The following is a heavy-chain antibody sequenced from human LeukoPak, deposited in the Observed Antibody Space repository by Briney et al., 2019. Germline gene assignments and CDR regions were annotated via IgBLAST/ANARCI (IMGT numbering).Heavy chain of an antibody. D-gene: IGHD6-19*01. J-gene: IGHJ4*02. CDR1: GFTFSDYA. CDR3: AKKVHKTAAGLGCDY. CDR2: ISTSGVST. Sequence: PGGSLRLSCAASGFTFSDYAMSWVRQSPGKGLEWVSAISTSGVSTYYADSVKGRSTISRDNSKDSLYLQMSSLRAEDTALYYCAKKVHKTAAGLGCDYWGQGTLVAVSS. V-gene: IGHV3-23*01.